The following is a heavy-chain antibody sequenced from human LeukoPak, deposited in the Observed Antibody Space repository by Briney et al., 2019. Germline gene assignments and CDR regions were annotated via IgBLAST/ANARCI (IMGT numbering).Heavy chain of an antibody. J-gene: IGHJ3*02. V-gene: IGHV1-2*06. CDR2: INPKTGGT. Sequence: ASVKVSYKASGYIFTGHYMNWVRQVPGQGLEWMGRINPKTGGTNYAQNFQGRVTMIRDTSISTTYMELSRLRPDDTAVYYCARVGDGLNDGFDIWGQGTMVTVS. D-gene: IGHD5-24*01. CDR1: GYIFTGHY. CDR3: ARVGDGLNDGFDI.